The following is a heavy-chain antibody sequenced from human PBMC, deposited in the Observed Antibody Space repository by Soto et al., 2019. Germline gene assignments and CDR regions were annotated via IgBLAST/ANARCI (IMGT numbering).Heavy chain of an antibody. D-gene: IGHD2-8*01. CDR1: GFTFSSYG. V-gene: IGHV3-33*01. CDR2: RWYDGSNK. Sequence: QVQLVESGGGVVQPGRSLRLSCAASGFTFSSYGMHWVRQAPGKGLEWVAVRWYDGSNKYYADSVKGRFTISRDNSKNTLYLQMNSLRAEDTAVYYCARDAYCTNGVCHNNWFDPWGQGTLVTVSS. CDR3: ARDAYCTNGVCHNNWFDP. J-gene: IGHJ5*02.